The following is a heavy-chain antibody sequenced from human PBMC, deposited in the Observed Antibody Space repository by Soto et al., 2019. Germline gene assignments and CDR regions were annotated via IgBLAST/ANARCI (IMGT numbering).Heavy chain of an antibody. CDR2: ISASGGST. Sequence: EVRLLDSGGGLVQPGGSLRLSCAASGFTFSSYAMSWVRQAPGKGLEWVSAISASGGSTYYADSVKGRFTVSRDNSKNTLYLQMNTLRADDTAVYYCAREGGPATAIPGYWGQGTLVTASS. V-gene: IGHV3-23*01. CDR3: AREGGPATAIPGY. CDR1: GFTFSSYA. D-gene: IGHD2-21*02. J-gene: IGHJ4*02.